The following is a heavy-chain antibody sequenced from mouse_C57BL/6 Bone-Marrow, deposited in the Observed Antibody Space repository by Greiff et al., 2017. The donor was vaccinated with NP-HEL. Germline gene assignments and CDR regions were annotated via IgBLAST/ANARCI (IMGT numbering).Heavy chain of an antibody. CDR2: ISSGSSTI. J-gene: IGHJ3*01. V-gene: IGHV5-17*01. CDR3: ARALQLRLPAWFAY. Sequence: EVKVVESGGGLVKPGGSLKLSCAASGFTFSDYGMHWVRQAPEKGLEWVAYISSGSSTIYYADTVKGRFTISRDNAKNTLFLQMTSLRSEDTAMYYCARALQLRLPAWFAYWGQGTLVTVSA. D-gene: IGHD3-2*02. CDR1: GFTFSDYG.